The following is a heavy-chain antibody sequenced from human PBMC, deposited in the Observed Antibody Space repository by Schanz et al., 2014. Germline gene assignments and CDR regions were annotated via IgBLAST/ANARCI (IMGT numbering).Heavy chain of an antibody. Sequence: QVQLVESGGGVVQPGGSLRLSCAASGFTFRNYGMSWVRQAPGKGLEWVAIIWYDGSNEYYADSVKGRFTISRDNPKKTLYLQMNSLRAEDTAVYYCARDHQWLARYYMDVWGKGTTVTVSS. V-gene: IGHV3-33*08. CDR1: GFTFRNYG. D-gene: IGHD6-19*01. J-gene: IGHJ6*03. CDR2: IWYDGSNE. CDR3: ARDHQWLARYYMDV.